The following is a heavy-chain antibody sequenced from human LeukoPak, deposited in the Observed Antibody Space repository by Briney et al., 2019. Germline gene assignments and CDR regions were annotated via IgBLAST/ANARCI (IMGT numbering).Heavy chain of an antibody. V-gene: IGHV4-39*01. J-gene: IGHJ4*02. D-gene: IGHD3-10*01. CDR2: IHYSGST. CDR1: GGSVSSSYYY. Sequence: ASETLSLTCSVSGGSVSSSYYYWGWIRQPPGKGLEWIGRIHYSGSTYYNPSLKSRVTTFVDTSKNQFSLKLNSVTAADTAVYYCARLTYGSGTYYPDYWGQGTLVTVSS. CDR3: ARLTYGSGTYYPDY.